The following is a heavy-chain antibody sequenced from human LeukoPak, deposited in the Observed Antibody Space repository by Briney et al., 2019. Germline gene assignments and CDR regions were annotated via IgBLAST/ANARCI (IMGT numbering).Heavy chain of an antibody. CDR1: GFTFSSYS. D-gene: IGHD2-15*01. J-gene: IGHJ4*02. CDR3: ARGETGPCPCSGGSCYPVDY. V-gene: IGHV3-21*01. CDR2: ISSSSSYI. Sequence: GGSLRLSCAASGFTFSSYSMNWVRQAPGKGLEWVASISSSSSYIYYADSVKGRFTISRDNAKNSLYLQMNSLRAEDTAVYYCARGETGPCPCSGGSCYPVDYWGQGTLVTVPS.